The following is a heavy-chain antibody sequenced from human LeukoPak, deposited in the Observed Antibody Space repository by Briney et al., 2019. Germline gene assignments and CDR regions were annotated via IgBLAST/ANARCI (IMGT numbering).Heavy chain of an antibody. D-gene: IGHD3-3*01. V-gene: IGHV3-23*01. J-gene: IGHJ4*02. CDR2: ISGSGSTI. Sequence: PGGSLRLSCAASGFTFSSYAMSWVRQAPGKGLEWVSAISGSGSTIYYADSVKGRFTISRDNAKNSLYLQMNSLRAEDTAVYYCARDLNRYYDFWSGYADYWGQGTLVTVSS. CDR3: ARDLNRYYDFWSGYADY. CDR1: GFTFSSYA.